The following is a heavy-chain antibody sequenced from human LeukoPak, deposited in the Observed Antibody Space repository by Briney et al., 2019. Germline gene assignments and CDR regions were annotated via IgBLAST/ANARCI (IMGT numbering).Heavy chain of an antibody. CDR3: ARGPRNRYYFDY. CDR2: INHSGST. CDR1: GGSFSGYY. J-gene: IGHJ4*02. Sequence: SETLSLTCAVYGGSFSGYYWSWIRQPPGKGLEWIGEINHSGSTNYNPSLKSRVTISVDTSKNQFSLKLSSVTAADTAVYYCARGPRNRYYFDYWGQGTLVTVS. V-gene: IGHV4-34*01.